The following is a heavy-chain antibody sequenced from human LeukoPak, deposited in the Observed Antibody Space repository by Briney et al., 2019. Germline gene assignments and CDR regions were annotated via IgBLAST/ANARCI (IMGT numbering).Heavy chain of an antibody. CDR2: IRYDGSNK. CDR3: AKRHFDWLSNYYYYMDV. V-gene: IGHV3-30*02. Sequence: GGSLRLSCAASGFTFSSYGMHWVRQAPGKGLEWVAFIRYDGSNKYYADSVKGRFTISRDNSKNTLYLQMNSLRAEDTAVYYCAKRHFDWLSNYYYYMDVWGKGTTVTISS. CDR1: GFTFSSYG. J-gene: IGHJ6*03. D-gene: IGHD3-9*01.